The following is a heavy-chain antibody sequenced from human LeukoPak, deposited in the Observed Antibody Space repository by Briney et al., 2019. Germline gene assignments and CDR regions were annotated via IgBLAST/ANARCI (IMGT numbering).Heavy chain of an antibody. CDR2: IYFSGST. CDR3: AREGLGVRGVGSFDY. J-gene: IGHJ4*02. V-gene: IGHV4-39*07. Sequence: MPSETLSLTCTVSGGSISSSSYYWGWIRQPPGKGLEWIGSIYFSGSTYYNPSLKSRVTISVDTSKNQFSLKLSSVTAADTAVYYCAREGLGVRGVGSFDYWGQGTLVTVSS. D-gene: IGHD3-10*01. CDR1: GGSISSSSYY.